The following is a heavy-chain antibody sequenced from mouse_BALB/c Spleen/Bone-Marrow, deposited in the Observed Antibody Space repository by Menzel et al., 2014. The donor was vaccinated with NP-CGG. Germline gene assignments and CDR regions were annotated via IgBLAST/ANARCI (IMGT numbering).Heavy chain of an antibody. J-gene: IGHJ2*01. CDR1: GFTFTDYY. D-gene: IGHD2-3*01. V-gene: IGHV7-3*02. Sequence: EVKLMESGGGLVQPGGSLRLSCATSGFTFTDYYMSWVRQPPGKALEWLGFIRTKANGYTTEYSASVKGRFTISRDNPQSILYLQMNTLRAEDSATYYCARYDVYYYFDYWGQGTTLTVSS. CDR2: IRTKANGYTT. CDR3: ARYDVYYYFDY.